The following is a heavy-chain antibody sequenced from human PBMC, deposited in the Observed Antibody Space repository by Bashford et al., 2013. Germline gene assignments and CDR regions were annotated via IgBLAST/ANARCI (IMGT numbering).Heavy chain of an antibody. D-gene: IGHD3-22*01. CDR2: ISSSGNS. V-gene: IGHV1-18*01. CDR3: ARGGLNYFDISGYYSTFDS. CDR1: GYTFADFG. Sequence: ASVKVSCKASGYTFADFGISWVRQVPGQGLEWVAWISSSGNSNYAQKVQGRVTLTTDTSTSTAYMELRSLRSDDTAVYYCARGGLNYFDISGYYSTFDSWGQGTLVTVSS. J-gene: IGHJ4*02.